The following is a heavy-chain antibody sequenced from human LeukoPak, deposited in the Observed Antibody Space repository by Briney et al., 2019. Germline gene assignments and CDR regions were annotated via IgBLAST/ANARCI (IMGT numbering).Heavy chain of an antibody. V-gene: IGHV4-39*01. D-gene: IGHD2-15*01. Sequence: SETLSLTCTVSGGSISSSSYYWGWIGQPPGKGLEWIGSICYSGSTYYNPSLKSRVTISVDASKYQFSLKLSSVTAGDTAVYYCARHSGYCSGGSCYYYYFDYWGQGTLVTVSS. CDR2: ICYSGST. CDR1: GGSISSSSYY. J-gene: IGHJ4*02. CDR3: ARHSGYCSGGSCYYYYFDY.